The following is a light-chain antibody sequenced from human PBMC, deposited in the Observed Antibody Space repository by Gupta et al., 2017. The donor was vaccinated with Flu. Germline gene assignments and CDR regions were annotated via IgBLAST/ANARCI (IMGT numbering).Light chain of an antibody. J-gene: IGLJ3*02. V-gene: IGLV3-27*01. CDR2: KDN. CDR1: VLAKKY. CDR3: YSTTDSIRV. Sequence: SYELTQPPSVSVSPGQTARITCSGDVLAKKYARWFQQKPGQAPVLIIYKDNERPSGIPERFSGSSSGTTVTLTISGAQVEDEADYYCYSTTDSIRVFGGGTKLTVL.